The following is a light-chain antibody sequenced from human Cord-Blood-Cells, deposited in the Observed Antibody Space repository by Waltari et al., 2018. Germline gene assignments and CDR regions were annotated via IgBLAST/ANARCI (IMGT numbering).Light chain of an antibody. CDR1: SSNIGAGYD. CDR3: QSYDSSLSGSAV. Sequence: QSVLTQPPSVSGAPGQRVTISCTGSSSNIGAGYDVHWYQQIPGTAPKLLSYGNSNRPAWVPARFSGSKSGTSASLAITGLQAEDEADYYCQSYDSSLSGSAVFGGGTKLTVL. CDR2: GNS. V-gene: IGLV1-40*01. J-gene: IGLJ3*02.